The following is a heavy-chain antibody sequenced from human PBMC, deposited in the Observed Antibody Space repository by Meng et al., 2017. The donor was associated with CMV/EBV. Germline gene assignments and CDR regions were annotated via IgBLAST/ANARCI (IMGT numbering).Heavy chain of an antibody. CDR1: GFTFSSYS. CDR2: ISSSSSYI. CDR3: ARDRWQSQVVPSRVHWFDP. V-gene: IGHV3-21*01. J-gene: IGHJ5*02. D-gene: IGHD2-2*01. Sequence: GESLKISCAASGFTFSSYSMNWVRQAPGKGLEWVSSISSSSSYIHYADSVKGRFTISRDNAKNSLYLQMNSLRAEDTAVYYCARDRWQSQVVPSRVHWFDPWGQETLVTVSS.